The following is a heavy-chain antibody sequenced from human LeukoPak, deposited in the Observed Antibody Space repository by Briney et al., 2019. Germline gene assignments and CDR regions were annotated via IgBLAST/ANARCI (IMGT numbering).Heavy chain of an antibody. J-gene: IGHJ3*02. V-gene: IGHV3-20*04. D-gene: IGHD3-10*01. Sequence: GGSPRLSCVASGFTFDDYGMSWVRQAPGKGLEWVSGINWNGGSTGYADSVKGRFTISRDNAKNSLYLQMNSLRAEDTALYYCARAGDPAAFDIWGQGTMVTVSS. CDR1: GFTFDDYG. CDR3: ARAGDPAAFDI. CDR2: INWNGGST.